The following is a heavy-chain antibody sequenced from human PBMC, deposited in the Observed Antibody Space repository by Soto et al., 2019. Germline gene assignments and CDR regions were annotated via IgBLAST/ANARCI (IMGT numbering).Heavy chain of an antibody. V-gene: IGHV3-48*01. J-gene: IGHJ4*02. D-gene: IGHD3-3*01. Sequence: EVQLVESGGGLVQPGGSLRLSCAASGFTFSSYSMNWVRQAPGKGLEWVSYISSSSSTIYYADSVKGRFTISRDNAKNSLYLQMNSLRAEDTAVYYCARDLDYDFWSGLIDYWGLGTLVTVSS. CDR3: ARDLDYDFWSGLIDY. CDR2: ISSSSSTI. CDR1: GFTFSSYS.